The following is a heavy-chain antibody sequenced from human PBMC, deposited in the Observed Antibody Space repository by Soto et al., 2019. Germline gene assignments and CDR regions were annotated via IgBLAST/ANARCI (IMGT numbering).Heavy chain of an antibody. CDR1: GDSISSYY. D-gene: IGHD6-13*01. V-gene: IGHV4-59*05. CDR3: ARPKTIGAAAGKGWFDP. J-gene: IGHJ5*02. CDR2: IFYTGST. Sequence: SETLSLTCTVSGDSISSYYWTWIRQPPGKGLEWIGSIFYTGSTYYSPSLKGRLTISVDPSKNQFSLKLTYVTAADTAMYYCARPKTIGAAAGKGWFDPWCQGTLVTVSS.